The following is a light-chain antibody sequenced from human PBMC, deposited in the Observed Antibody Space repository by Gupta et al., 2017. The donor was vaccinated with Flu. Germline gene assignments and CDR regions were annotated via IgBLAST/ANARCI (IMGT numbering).Light chain of an antibody. CDR2: DMS. Sequence: GDRVTITCRASQGIRSQLAWYQQKPGTAPNLLIYDMSTLQTGVSSRFSGSGSGTEFTLTISSLQPEDFATYYCQHLQSYPLAFGGGTKVEIK. CDR3: QHLQSYPLA. CDR1: QGIRSQ. J-gene: IGKJ4*01. V-gene: IGKV1-9*01.